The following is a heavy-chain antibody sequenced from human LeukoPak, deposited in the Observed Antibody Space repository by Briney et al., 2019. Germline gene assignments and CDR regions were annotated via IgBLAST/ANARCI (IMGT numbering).Heavy chain of an antibody. CDR2: MNPNSGNT. Sequence: ASVKVSCKASGYTFTSYDINWARQATGQGLEWMGWMNPNSGNTGYAQKFQGRVTMTRNTSISTAYMELSSLRSEDTAVYYCARAPSLGYSSSWYVNYYYYYMDVWGKGTTVTVSS. V-gene: IGHV1-8*01. J-gene: IGHJ6*03. CDR3: ARAPSLGYSSSWYVNYYYYYMDV. CDR1: GYTFTSYD. D-gene: IGHD6-13*01.